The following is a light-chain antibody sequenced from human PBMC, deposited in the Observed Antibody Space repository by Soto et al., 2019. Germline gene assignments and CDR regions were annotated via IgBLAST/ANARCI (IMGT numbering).Light chain of an antibody. J-gene: IGKJ1*01. V-gene: IGKV3-20*01. CDR1: QSVSDYY. CDR2: RAF. Sequence: EIVLTQSPGTLSLSPGDRATLSCRASQSVSDYYFAWYQQRPGQAPRLLIYRAFSRATGIPDRFSGGGSGTDFSLTISRLEPEDFAMYYCQQYGSLPGTFGRGTRLELK. CDR3: QQYGSLPGT.